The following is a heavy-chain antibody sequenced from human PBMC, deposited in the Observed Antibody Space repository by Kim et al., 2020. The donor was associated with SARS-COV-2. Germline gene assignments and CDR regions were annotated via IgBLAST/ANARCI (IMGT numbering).Heavy chain of an antibody. J-gene: IGHJ6*02. V-gene: IGHV1-69*13. Sequence: SVKVSCKASGGSFSSYAISWVRQAPGQGLEWMGGIIPIFGTANYAQKFQGRVTITADESTSTAYMELSSLRSEDTAVYYCARSPELVEVGATAYYYGMDVWGQGTTVTVSS. CDR2: IIPIFGTA. D-gene: IGHD1-26*01. CDR1: GGSFSSYA. CDR3: ARSPELVEVGATAYYYGMDV.